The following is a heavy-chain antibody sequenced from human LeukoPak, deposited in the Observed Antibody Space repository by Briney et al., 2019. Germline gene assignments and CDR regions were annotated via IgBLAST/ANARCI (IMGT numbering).Heavy chain of an antibody. CDR3: ATTGRVTAIPACDY. Sequence: PGGSLRLSCVASGFTFSSYAMSWVRQAPGKGPEWVSAISGSGGSTYYADSVKGRFTISRDNSKNTLYLQMNSLRAEDTAVYYCATTGRVTAIPACDYWGQGTLVTVSS. V-gene: IGHV3-23*01. CDR1: GFTFSSYA. CDR2: ISGSGGST. D-gene: IGHD2-21*02. J-gene: IGHJ4*02.